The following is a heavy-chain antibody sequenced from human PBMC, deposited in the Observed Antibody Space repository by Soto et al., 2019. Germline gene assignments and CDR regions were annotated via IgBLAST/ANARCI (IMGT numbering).Heavy chain of an antibody. CDR1: GCTFSNYP. CDR2: ISYDGSNK. D-gene: IGHD6-19*01. J-gene: IGHJ4*02. V-gene: IGHV3-30-3*01. CDR3: ARDPLAVERPY. Sequence: LRLSCAASGCTFSNYPMHWVRQAPGKGLEWVAVISYDGSNKYYADSVKGRFTISRDNSKNTLYLQMNSLRAEDTAVYYCARDPLAVERPYWGQGTLVTVSS.